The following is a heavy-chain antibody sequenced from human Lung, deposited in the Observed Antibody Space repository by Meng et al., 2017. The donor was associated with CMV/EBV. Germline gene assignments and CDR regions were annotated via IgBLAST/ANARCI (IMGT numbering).Heavy chain of an antibody. D-gene: IGHD3-10*01. CDR3: VREILAPINYYFDS. Sequence: SGVSTRRSDYSWRSIRPPPREGLEWVGYIFYNGSTSYHPSLKSRLSISIDTSKNQFSLKLRSLTAADTAIYYCVREILAPINYYFDSWGQGTLVTVSS. CDR1: GVSTRRSDYS. CDR2: IFYNGST. V-gene: IGHV4-30-4*01. J-gene: IGHJ4*02.